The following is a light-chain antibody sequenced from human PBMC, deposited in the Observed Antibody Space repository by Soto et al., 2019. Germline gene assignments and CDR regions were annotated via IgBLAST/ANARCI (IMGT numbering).Light chain of an antibody. Sequence: DNHMTKSPSTLSGSPVVRVSITRRASQPISSWLAWYQQKPGKDPKLLIYAASSLQSGVPSRFSGSGSGTDFTLTISSLQPEDFATYYCQQANSFPLTFGRGTKVDIK. CDR1: QPISSW. V-gene: IGKV1-12*01. CDR2: AAS. J-gene: IGKJ4*01. CDR3: QQANSFPLT.